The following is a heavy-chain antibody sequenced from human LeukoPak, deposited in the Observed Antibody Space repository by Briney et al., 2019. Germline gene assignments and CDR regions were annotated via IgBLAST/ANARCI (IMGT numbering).Heavy chain of an antibody. CDR3: ARDLYGDYFDY. CDR1: GGSISSGDYY. Sequence: SETLSLTCTVSGGSISSGDYYWSWIRQPPGKGLEWIGYIYYSGNTYYNPSLKSRVTISVDTSKNQFSLKLSSVTAADTAVYYCARDLYGDYFDYWGQGTLVTVSS. V-gene: IGHV4-30-4*01. J-gene: IGHJ4*02. CDR2: IYYSGNT. D-gene: IGHD4-17*01.